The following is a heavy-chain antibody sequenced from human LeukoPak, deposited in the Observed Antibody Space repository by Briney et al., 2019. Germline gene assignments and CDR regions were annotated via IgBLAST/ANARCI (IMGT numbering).Heavy chain of an antibody. D-gene: IGHD3-3*01. Sequence: GGSLRLSCAASGFTFSSYSMNWVRQAPGKGLEWVSSISSSSSYTYYADSVKGRFTISRDNSKNTLYLQMNSLRAEDTAVYYCAKEESRLPSPQYDFWSGYYEDQTPSWGQGTLVTVSS. V-gene: IGHV3-21*04. CDR2: ISSSSSYT. J-gene: IGHJ5*02. CDR3: AKEESRLPSPQYDFWSGYYEDQTPS. CDR1: GFTFSSYS.